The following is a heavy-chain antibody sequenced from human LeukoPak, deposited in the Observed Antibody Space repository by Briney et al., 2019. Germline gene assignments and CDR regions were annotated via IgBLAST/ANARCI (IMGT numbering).Heavy chain of an antibody. V-gene: IGHV3-30*18. J-gene: IGHJ4*02. Sequence: GGSLRLSCAASGFTFGSYGMHWVRQAPGKGLEWVAVISYDGSNKYYADSVKGRFTISRDNSKNTLYLQMNSLRAEDTAVYYCAKDREKWLQWDYFDYWGQGTLVTVSS. CDR2: ISYDGSNK. CDR1: GFTFGSYG. CDR3: AKDREKWLQWDYFDY. D-gene: IGHD5-24*01.